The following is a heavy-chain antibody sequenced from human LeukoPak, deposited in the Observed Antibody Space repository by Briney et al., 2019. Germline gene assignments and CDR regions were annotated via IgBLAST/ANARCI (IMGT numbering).Heavy chain of an antibody. CDR1: GFTFSDYY. CDR3: AREIVVVPAANLARRYYYYGMDV. CDR2: ISSSGSTI. J-gene: IGHJ6*02. Sequence: GGSLRLSCTASGFTFSDYYMRWIRQAPGKGLEWVSYISSSGSTIYYADSVKGRFTISRDNAKNSLYLQMNSLRAEDTAVYYCAREIVVVPAANLARRYYYYGMDVWGQGTTVTVSS. V-gene: IGHV3-11*01. D-gene: IGHD2-2*01.